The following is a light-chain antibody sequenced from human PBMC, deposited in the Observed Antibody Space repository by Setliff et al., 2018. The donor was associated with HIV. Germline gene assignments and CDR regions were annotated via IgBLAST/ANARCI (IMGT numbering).Light chain of an antibody. CDR1: NSNIGAGYD. V-gene: IGLV1-40*01. CDR2: GNG. CDR3: QSYDNRLSEEV. J-gene: IGLJ1*01. Sequence: QSALTQPPSVSGAPGQRVTISCTGSNSNIGAGYDVHWYQQLPGTAPKLLMYGNGNRPSGAPDRFSDSKSGTSASLAITGLQAEDEADYYCQSYDNRLSEEVFGTGTKVTVL.